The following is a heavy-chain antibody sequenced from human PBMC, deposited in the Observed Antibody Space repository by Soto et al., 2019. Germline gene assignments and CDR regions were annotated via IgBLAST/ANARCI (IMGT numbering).Heavy chain of an antibody. CDR1: GFTFSTYG. CDR2: ISYDGRNK. Sequence: XGSLILSCAASGFTFSTYGMHWVRQAPGKGLEWVAVISYDGRNKYYADSVKGRFTISRDISKNTLYLQMNSLRAEDTAVYYCAKGYSYHDYWGQGTLVTVSS. CDR3: AKGYSYHDY. V-gene: IGHV3-30*18. D-gene: IGHD5-18*01. J-gene: IGHJ4*02.